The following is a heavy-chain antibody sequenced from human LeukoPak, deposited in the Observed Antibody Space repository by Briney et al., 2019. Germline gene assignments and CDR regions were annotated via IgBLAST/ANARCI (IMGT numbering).Heavy chain of an antibody. D-gene: IGHD3-10*01. CDR3: AAGDTLVRGVTIPFAP. J-gene: IGHJ5*02. V-gene: IGHV1-58*01. Sequence: GTSVKVSCKASGFTLINSAVQWVRQARGQRLEWVGWIIVGSGQTRYAQKFQERVTITRDMSTSTAFLELSSLRSEDSAVYYCAAGDTLVRGVTIPFAPWGQGTLVTVSS. CDR1: GFTLINSA. CDR2: IIVGSGQT.